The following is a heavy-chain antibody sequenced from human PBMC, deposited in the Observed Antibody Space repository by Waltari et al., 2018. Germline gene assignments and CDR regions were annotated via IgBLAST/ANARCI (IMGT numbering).Heavy chain of an antibody. CDR2: IYSDGST. J-gene: IGHJ6*02. CDR3: ARVAGDGYSYYYYGMDV. V-gene: IGHV3-53*01. D-gene: IGHD5-12*01. CDR1: GFTVSSNY. Sequence: EVQLVESGGGLIQPGGSLRLSCAASGFTVSSNYMSWVRQAPGKGLEWVSLIYSDGSTYYAEAVKGRFTISRDNSKNTLYLQMNSLRAEDTAVYYCARVAGDGYSYYYYGMDVWGQGTTVTVSS.